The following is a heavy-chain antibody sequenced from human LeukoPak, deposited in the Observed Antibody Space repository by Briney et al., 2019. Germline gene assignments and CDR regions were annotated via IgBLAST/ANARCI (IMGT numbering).Heavy chain of an antibody. V-gene: IGHV3-30*04. CDR2: LSHDGTTA. Sequence: GGSLRLSCAASGYIFSDHAMHWVRQAPGKGLEWLAYLSHDGTTAYYANSVKGRLTISRDNSKNTLFLQLSSLRTEDTAVYYCGGGGKSLGLDYWGQEPLVTVSS. CDR3: GGGGKSLGLDY. D-gene: IGHD3-16*01. J-gene: IGHJ4*02. CDR1: GYIFSDHA.